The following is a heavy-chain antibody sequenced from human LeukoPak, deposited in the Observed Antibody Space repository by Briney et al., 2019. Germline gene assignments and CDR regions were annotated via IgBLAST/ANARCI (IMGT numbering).Heavy chain of an antibody. Sequence: PGGSLRLSCAASGFTFSSYSMNWVRQAPGKGLEWVSSISSSSSYIYYADSVKGRFTISRDNAKNSLYLQMNSLRAEDTAVYYCARGNRGSYRWFCDYWGQGTLVTVSS. CDR2: ISSSSSYI. D-gene: IGHD1-26*01. V-gene: IGHV3-21*01. J-gene: IGHJ4*02. CDR1: GFTFSSYS. CDR3: ARGNRGSYRWFCDY.